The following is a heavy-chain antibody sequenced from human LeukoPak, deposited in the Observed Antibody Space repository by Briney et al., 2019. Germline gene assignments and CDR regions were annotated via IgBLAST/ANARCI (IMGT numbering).Heavy chain of an antibody. J-gene: IGHJ4*02. V-gene: IGHV3-48*01. Sequence: PGGSLRLSCAASGLTFSTYSMNWVRQAPGKGLEWVSYISSHSRTIYYADSVKGRFTISRDNAKNSLFLRMDSLRAEDTAVYYCASLLRDILPFFDYWGQGTLVTVSS. CDR1: GLTFSTYS. CDR2: ISSHSRTI. CDR3: ASLLRDILPFFDY.